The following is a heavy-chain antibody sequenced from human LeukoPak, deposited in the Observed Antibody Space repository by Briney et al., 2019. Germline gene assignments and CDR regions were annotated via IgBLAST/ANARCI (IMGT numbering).Heavy chain of an antibody. D-gene: IGHD4-23*01. J-gene: IGHJ6*02. Sequence: SETLSLTCTVSVRPISSSYWSWIPQTPGKGLERIGYISYSGSTNYNPSLKSRVTISVDISKNQFSLKLSSVTAADTAVYYCATSRGYGGYGLDVWGQGTTVTVS. CDR3: ATSRGYGGYGLDV. CDR1: VRPISSSY. V-gene: IGHV4-59*01. CDR2: ISYSGST.